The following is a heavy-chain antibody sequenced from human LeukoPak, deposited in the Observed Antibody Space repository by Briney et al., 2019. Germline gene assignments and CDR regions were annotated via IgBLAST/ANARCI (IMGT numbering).Heavy chain of an antibody. Sequence: GGSLRPSCAASGFTFSSYAMSWVRQAPGKGLEWVSAISGSGGSTYYADSVKGRFTISRDNSKNTLYLQMNSLRAEDTAVYYCAKSVVGATRMYYFDYWGQGTLVTVSS. D-gene: IGHD2-15*01. CDR1: GFTFSSYA. CDR2: ISGSGGST. CDR3: AKSVVGATRMYYFDY. V-gene: IGHV3-23*01. J-gene: IGHJ4*02.